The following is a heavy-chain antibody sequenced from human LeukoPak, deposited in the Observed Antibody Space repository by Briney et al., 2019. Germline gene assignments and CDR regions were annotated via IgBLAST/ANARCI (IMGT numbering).Heavy chain of an antibody. V-gene: IGHV5-51*01. CDR1: GYSFTSYW. CDR2: IYPGDSDT. CDR3: ARLALSYCSSTSCYRENWFDP. Sequence: GESMKISWMGSGYSFTSYWIGWVRQMPGTGLERMGIIYPGDSDTRYSPSFQGQVTISADKSISTAYLQWSSLKASDTAMYYCARLALSYCSSTSCYRENWFDPWGQGTLVTVSS. D-gene: IGHD2-2*02. J-gene: IGHJ5*02.